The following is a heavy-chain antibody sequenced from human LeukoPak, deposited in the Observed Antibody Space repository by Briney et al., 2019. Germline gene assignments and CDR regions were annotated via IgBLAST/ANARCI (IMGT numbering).Heavy chain of an antibody. V-gene: IGHV3-11*06. CDR2: ISSDSAYT. J-gene: IGHJ6*02. D-gene: IGHD1-26*01. Sequence: GGSLRLSCAASGFTFSDYYMSWIRQAPGTGLEWVSYISSDSAYTNYADSLRGRFTISRDNAKNSLYLQMNSLRAEDTAVYYCARGRSNYYGMDVWGQGTTVTVSS. CDR1: GFTFSDYY. CDR3: ARGRSNYYGMDV.